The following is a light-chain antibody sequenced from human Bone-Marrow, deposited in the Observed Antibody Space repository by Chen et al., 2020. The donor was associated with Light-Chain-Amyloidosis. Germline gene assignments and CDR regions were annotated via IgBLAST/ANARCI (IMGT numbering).Light chain of an antibody. CDR1: QTISSNY. Sequence: IVLTQSPRTLSLSPGEGANLSCRASQTISSNYLTWYQQKFGQAPRLLIYGSSSRATAIPDRFTGSGSGTDFTLTINRLEPEDFAMYYCQQYGTSPLTFGGGTKVEIK. V-gene: IGKV3-20*01. J-gene: IGKJ4*01. CDR2: GSS. CDR3: QQYGTSPLT.